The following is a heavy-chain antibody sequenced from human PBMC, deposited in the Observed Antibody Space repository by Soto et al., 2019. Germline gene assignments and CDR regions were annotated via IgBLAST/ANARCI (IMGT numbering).Heavy chain of an antibody. V-gene: IGHV3-9*01. CDR1: GFSFDEYA. J-gene: IGHJ3*02. Sequence: EMQLVESGGGLVQPGRSLRLSCAGSGFSFDEYAMHWVRQTPGKGLEWVSGISWNSGTIAYADSVKGRFTIPRDNTKNSLHLQMNSLRAEDTALYYCARDRRPIAVAGAIDTWGQGTMVTVSS. D-gene: IGHD6-19*01. CDR3: ARDRRPIAVAGAIDT. CDR2: ISWNSGTI.